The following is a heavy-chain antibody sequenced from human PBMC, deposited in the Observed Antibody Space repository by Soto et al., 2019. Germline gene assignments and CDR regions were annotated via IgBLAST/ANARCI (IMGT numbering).Heavy chain of an antibody. CDR1: GCPFSCSTYR. CDR2: PLYSGTT. J-gene: IGHJ6*02. Sequence: SGSLSLTGIFCGCPFSCSTYRRPWTRNTSVQGGEGIGSPLYSGTTYYNPSLKSRVTISVDTSKNQFSLILRSVTAADTAVYYCAKLAGYCSSSSCYGHYAMDVWGQGTTVTVSS. D-gene: IGHD2-2*01. CDR3: AKLAGYCSSSSCYGHYAMDV. V-gene: IGHV4-39*01.